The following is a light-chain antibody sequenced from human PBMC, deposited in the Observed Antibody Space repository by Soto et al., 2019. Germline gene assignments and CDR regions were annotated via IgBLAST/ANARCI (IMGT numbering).Light chain of an antibody. CDR2: GAS. J-gene: IGKJ1*01. CDR3: QQYNNWPPWT. CDR1: QSVSSN. Sequence: EIVMTQSPATLSVSPGERATLSCRASQSVSSNLAWYQQKPGQGPRLLIYGASTRATGIPARFSGSGSVTEFTLNISSLQSEDFAVYYFQQYNNWPPWTFGQGTNVEIK. V-gene: IGKV3-15*01.